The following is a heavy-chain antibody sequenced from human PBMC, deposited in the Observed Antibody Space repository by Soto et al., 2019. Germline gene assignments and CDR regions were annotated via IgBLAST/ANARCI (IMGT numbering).Heavy chain of an antibody. CDR2: IWYDGSNK. D-gene: IGHD6-13*01. V-gene: IGHV3-33*01. J-gene: IGHJ4*02. CDR1: GFTFSSYG. Sequence: QVQLVESGGGVVQPGRSLRLSCAASGFTFSSYGMHWVRQAPGKGLEWVAVIWYDGSNKYYADSVKGRFTISRDNSKNTLYLQMNSLRAEDTAVYYCARTGYSSSWYYLDYWGQGTLVTVSS. CDR3: ARTGYSSSWYYLDY.